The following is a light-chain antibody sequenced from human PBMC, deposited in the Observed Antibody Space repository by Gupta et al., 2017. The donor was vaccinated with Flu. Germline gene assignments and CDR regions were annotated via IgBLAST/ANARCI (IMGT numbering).Light chain of an antibody. Sequence: VPPGQPASISCKSTQSLLHSDGKTYLYWYLQKPGQPPQLLIYEGSKRFSGVPDRFTGSGSGTDFTLKVSRVESEDVGVYSCMQTIQLPWMFGQGTKVEIK. V-gene: IGKV2D-29*01. CDR2: EGS. CDR1: QSLLHSDGKTY. J-gene: IGKJ1*01. CDR3: MQTIQLPWM.